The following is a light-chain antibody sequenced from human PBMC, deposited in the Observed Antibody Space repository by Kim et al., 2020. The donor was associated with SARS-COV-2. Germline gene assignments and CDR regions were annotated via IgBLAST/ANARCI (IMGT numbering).Light chain of an antibody. CDR2: DVT. CDR3: SSFTSSRTVI. CDR1: SNDVGGYSY. V-gene: IGLV2-14*03. J-gene: IGLJ2*01. Sequence: GQSFTISCIGTSNDVGGYSYVSWYQHLPGKAPQLLIYDVTERPSGISDRLSGSKSGNTASLTISGLMAEDEADYYCSSFTSSRTVIFGGGTQLTVL.